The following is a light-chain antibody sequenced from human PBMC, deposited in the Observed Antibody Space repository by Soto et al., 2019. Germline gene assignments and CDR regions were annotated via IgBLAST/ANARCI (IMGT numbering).Light chain of an antibody. CDR2: DAS. V-gene: IGKV3-11*01. CDR3: QQRSNWRYT. J-gene: IGKJ2*01. CDR1: QSFSSSY. Sequence: EIVLTQSPGTLSLSPGERATLSCRASQSFSSSYLAWYQQKPGQAPRLLIYDASNRATGIPARFSGSGSGTDFTLTISSLEPEDFAVYYCQQRSNWRYTFGQGTKLEIK.